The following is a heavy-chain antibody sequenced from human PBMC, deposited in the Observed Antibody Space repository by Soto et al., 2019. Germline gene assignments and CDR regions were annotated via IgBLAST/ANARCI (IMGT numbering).Heavy chain of an antibody. V-gene: IGHV3-7*03. CDR2: IKQDGSEK. J-gene: IGHJ4*02. CDR1: GFTFSSYW. Sequence: GGSLRLSCAASGFTFSSYWMSWVRQAPGKGLEWVANIKQDGSEKYYVDSVKGRFTISRDNAKNSLYLQMNSLRAEDTAVYYCARDGSVQQSFHQPPSGSYFPIPDYWGQGTLVTVSS. D-gene: IGHD1-26*01. CDR3: ARDGSVQQSFHQPPSGSYFPIPDY.